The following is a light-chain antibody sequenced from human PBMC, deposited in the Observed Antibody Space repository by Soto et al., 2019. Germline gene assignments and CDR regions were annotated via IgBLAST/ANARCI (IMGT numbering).Light chain of an antibody. J-gene: IGLJ1*01. CDR2: HVT. Sequence: QAVLTPPASVSGSPGQSITISCTGTSSDIGHYDYVSWYQQHPGKAPKLMIYHVTYRPSGVSNRYSGSKSGNSASLTISGLQADDEADYYCCSLTTSHTYVFGSGTKVTVL. CDR1: SSDIGHYDY. CDR3: CSLTTSHTYV. V-gene: IGLV2-14*03.